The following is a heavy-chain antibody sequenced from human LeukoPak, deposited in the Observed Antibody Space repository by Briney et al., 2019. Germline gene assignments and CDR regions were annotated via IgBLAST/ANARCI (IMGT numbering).Heavy chain of an antibody. D-gene: IGHD3-22*01. J-gene: IGHJ4*02. CDR2: IWYDGSNK. V-gene: IGHV3-33*01. CDR3: ARDGSHYYDSSGYYFDY. CDR1: GFTFSSYG. Sequence: PGRSLRLSCAASGFTFSSYGMHWARQAPGKGLEWVAVIWYDGSNKYYADSVKGRFTISRDNSKNTLYLQMNSLRAEDTAVYYCARDGSHYYDSSGYYFDYWGQGTLVTVSS.